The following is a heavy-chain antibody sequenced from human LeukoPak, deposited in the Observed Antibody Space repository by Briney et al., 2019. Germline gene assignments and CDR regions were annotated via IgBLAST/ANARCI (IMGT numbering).Heavy chain of an antibody. J-gene: IGHJ3*02. CDR3: AKDARRTMGSSYAFDI. CDR2: IRYDGSNK. D-gene: IGHD6-6*01. Sequence: GGSLRLSCAASGFTFSSYGMHWVRQAPGKGLEWVVFIRYDGSNKYYADSVKGRFTISRDNSKNTLYLQMNSLRAEDTAVYYCAKDARRTMGSSYAFDIWGQGTMVTVSS. V-gene: IGHV3-30*02. CDR1: GFTFSSYG.